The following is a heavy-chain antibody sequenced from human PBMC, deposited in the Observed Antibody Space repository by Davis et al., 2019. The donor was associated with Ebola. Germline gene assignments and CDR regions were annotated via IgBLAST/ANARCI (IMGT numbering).Heavy chain of an antibody. D-gene: IGHD6-19*01. Sequence: PGGSLRLSCKGSGYSFTSYWIGWVRQMPGKGLEWMGIIYPGDSDTTYSPSFQGQVTISADKSISTAYLQWSSLKALDTAMYYCARPTGYSSGRFDYWGQGTLVTVSS. V-gene: IGHV5-51*01. J-gene: IGHJ4*02. CDR3: ARPTGYSSGRFDY. CDR1: GYSFTSYW. CDR2: IYPGDSDT.